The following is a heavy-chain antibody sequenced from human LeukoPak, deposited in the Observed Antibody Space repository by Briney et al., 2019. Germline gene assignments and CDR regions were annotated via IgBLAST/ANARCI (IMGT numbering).Heavy chain of an antibody. CDR2: IKGDGSER. D-gene: IGHD1-26*01. Sequence: GGSLRLSCVVSGFTFSSCWMSWVRQAPGKGLEWVANIKGDGSERYYADSVKGRFTISRDNAKNSLYLEMNSLRAEDTAVYYCARGSEWELLSCDYWGQGTLVTVSS. J-gene: IGHJ4*02. CDR3: ARGSEWELLSCDY. CDR1: GFTFSSCW. V-gene: IGHV3-7*01.